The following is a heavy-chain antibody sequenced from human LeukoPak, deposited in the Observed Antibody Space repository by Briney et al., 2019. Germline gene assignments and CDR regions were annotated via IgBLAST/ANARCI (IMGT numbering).Heavy chain of an antibody. V-gene: IGHV4-59*01. Sequence: SETLSLTCTVSGGSISSYYWSWIRQPPGKGLEWIGYIYYSGSTNYNPSLKSRVTISVDTSKNQFSLKLSSVTAADTAVYYCARDHKAAAANEGAFDIWGQGTMVTVSS. CDR1: GGSISSYY. CDR3: ARDHKAAAANEGAFDI. CDR2: IYYSGST. J-gene: IGHJ3*02. D-gene: IGHD6-13*01.